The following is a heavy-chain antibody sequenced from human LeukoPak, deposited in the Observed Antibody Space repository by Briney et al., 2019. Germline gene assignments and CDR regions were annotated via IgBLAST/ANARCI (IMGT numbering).Heavy chain of an antibody. Sequence: SETLSLTCSVSGGSISNSTYYWGWIRQPPGKGLEWVGTIYYSGSTYYNPSLESRATISVDTSKNQFSLKLISLTAADTAVYYCARHDYSGSYYGLSWFDPWGQGTLITVSS. CDR3: ARHDYSGSYYGLSWFDP. V-gene: IGHV4-39*01. CDR2: IYYSGST. J-gene: IGHJ5*02. CDR1: GGSISNSTYY. D-gene: IGHD1-26*01.